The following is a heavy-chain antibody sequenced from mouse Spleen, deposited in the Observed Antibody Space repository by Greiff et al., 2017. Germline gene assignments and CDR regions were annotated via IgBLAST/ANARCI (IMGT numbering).Heavy chain of an antibody. CDR2: ISYDGSN. J-gene: IGHJ3*01. V-gene: IGHV3-6*01. Sequence: EVKLVESGPGLVKPSQSLSLTCSVTGYSITSGYYWNWIRQFPGNKLEWMGYISYDGSNNYNPSLKNRISITRDTSKNQFFLKLNSVTTEDTATYYCARGPLSTILFAYWGQGTLVTVSA. D-gene: IGHD2-1*01. CDR1: GYSITSGYY. CDR3: ARGPLSTILFAY.